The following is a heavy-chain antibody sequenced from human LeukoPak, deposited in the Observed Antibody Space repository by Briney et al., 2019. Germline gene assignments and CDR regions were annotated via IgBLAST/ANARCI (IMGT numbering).Heavy chain of an antibody. CDR2: IYTSGST. V-gene: IGHV4-4*07. CDR1: GGSISSYY. CDR3: ARVPYYYDSSGYLAAAFDI. J-gene: IGHJ3*02. D-gene: IGHD3-22*01. Sequence: SSETLSLTCTVSGGSISSYYWSWIRQPAGKGLEWIGRIYTSGSTNYNPSLKSRVTMSVDTSKNQFSLKLSSVTAADTAVYYCARVPYYYDSSGYLAAAFDIWGQGTMVTVSS.